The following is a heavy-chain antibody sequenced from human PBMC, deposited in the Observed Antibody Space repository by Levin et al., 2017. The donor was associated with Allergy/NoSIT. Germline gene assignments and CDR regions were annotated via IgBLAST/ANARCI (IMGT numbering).Heavy chain of an antibody. CDR3: ARLSNSDASFDY. CDR2: INSDGSST. D-gene: IGHD6-6*01. Sequence: QPSETLSLTCAASGFTFSSYWMHWVRQAPGKGLVWVSRINSDGSSTSYADSVKGRITISRDNAKNTLYLQMHSLRAEDTAVYYCARLSNSDASFDYWGQGTLVTVSS. V-gene: IGHV3-74*01. J-gene: IGHJ4*02. CDR1: GFTFSSYW.